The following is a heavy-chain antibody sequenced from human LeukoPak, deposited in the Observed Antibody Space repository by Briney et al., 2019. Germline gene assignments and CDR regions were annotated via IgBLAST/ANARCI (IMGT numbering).Heavy chain of an antibody. Sequence: PSETLSLTCTVSGGSISSYYWSWIRQPPGKGLEWIGYIYYSGSTNYNPSLKSRVTISVDASKNQLSLKLTSVTAADTAVYYCATRPPNRADSVPYFDYWGQGTLVTVSS. J-gene: IGHJ4*02. V-gene: IGHV4-59*01. CDR3: ATRPPNRADSVPYFDY. D-gene: IGHD2-15*01. CDR2: IYYSGST. CDR1: GGSISSYY.